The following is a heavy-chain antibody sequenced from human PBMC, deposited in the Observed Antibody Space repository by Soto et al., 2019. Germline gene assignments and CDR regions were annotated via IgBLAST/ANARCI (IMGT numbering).Heavy chain of an antibody. CDR3: ARLLDC. J-gene: IGHJ4*02. Sequence: EVQLVQSGGGLVQPGGSLRLSCVASGFTFSTYNMHWVRHAPGKGLEWISYISNSGTTMYYIDSVKGRFTISRDNAKDSLYLQMNSLRDEDTAVYYCARLLDCWGQGTLVTVSS. CDR2: ISNSGTTM. CDR1: GFTFSTYN. V-gene: IGHV3-48*02.